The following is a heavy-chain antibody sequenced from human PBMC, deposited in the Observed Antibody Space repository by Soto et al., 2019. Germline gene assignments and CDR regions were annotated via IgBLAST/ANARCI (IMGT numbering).Heavy chain of an antibody. CDR2: IKAYSGNT. CDR3: AIADYGDDDY. CDR1: GYTFATST. V-gene: IGHV1-18*01. Sequence: VWTGPGAKKPGASVKVSCKASGYTFATSTISWLRQAPGQGPEWMGWIKAYSGNTNYAQKLQGRFTMTTDTSTSTAYMELRSLTTDDTAIYYCAIADYGDDDYWGQGTLVTVSS. J-gene: IGHJ4*02. D-gene: IGHD4-17*01.